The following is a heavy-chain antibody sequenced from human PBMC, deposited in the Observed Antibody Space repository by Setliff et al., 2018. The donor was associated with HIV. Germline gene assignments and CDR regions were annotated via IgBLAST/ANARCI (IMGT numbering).Heavy chain of an antibody. Sequence: ASVKVSCKASGYTFTRYYIYWVRQAPGQGLEWMGIINPSGGSTTYTQKFQGTGTMTRDTSTSTVYMELSSLRSEDTAVYYCARGPHCSSTSCFGGFDYWGQGTLVTVSS. CDR3: ARGPHCSSTSCFGGFDY. D-gene: IGHD2-2*01. V-gene: IGHV1-46*01. CDR2: INPSGGST. J-gene: IGHJ4*02. CDR1: GYTFTRYY.